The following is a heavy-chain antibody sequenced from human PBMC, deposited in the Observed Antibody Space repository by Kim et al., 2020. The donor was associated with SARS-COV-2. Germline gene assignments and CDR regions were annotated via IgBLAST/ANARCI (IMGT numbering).Heavy chain of an antibody. J-gene: IGHJ4*02. CDR1: GFTFSSYG. V-gene: IGHV3-30*18. D-gene: IGHD5-18*01. CDR2: ISYDGSNK. Sequence: GGSLRLSCAASGFTFSSYGMHWVRQAPGKGLEWVAVISYDGSNKYYADSVKGRFTISRDNSKNTLYLQMNSLRAEDTAVYYCAKGYSYGEEWGQGTLVTVPS. CDR3: AKGYSYGEE.